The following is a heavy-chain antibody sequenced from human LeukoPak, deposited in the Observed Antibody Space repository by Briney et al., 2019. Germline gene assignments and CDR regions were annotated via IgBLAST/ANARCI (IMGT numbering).Heavy chain of an antibody. CDR2: INQDASEI. J-gene: IGHJ4*02. CDR1: GFTFSTYW. CDR3: ATDRDNSDWQKRFDS. D-gene: IGHD2-21*02. Sequence: GGSLRLSCAASGFTFSTYWMTWYRQAPGKGLEWVGNINQDASEINYVDSVRGRFTISRDNAKNSLHLQMNSLRAEDTAVYYCATDRDNSDWQKRFDSWGQGTLVTVSS. V-gene: IGHV3-7*01.